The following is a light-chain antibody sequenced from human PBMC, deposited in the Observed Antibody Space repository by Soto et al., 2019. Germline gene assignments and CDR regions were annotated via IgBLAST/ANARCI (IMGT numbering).Light chain of an antibody. V-gene: IGLV2-11*01. CDR1: SSDVGGYNY. J-gene: IGLJ1*01. Sequence: QSVLTQPRSVSGSPGQSVTTSCTGTSSDVGGYNYVSWYQQHPGKAPKLMIYDVSKRPSGVPDRFSGSKSGNTASLTISGLQAEDEADYYCCSYAGSYVFGTGTEVTVL. CDR2: DVS. CDR3: CSYAGSYV.